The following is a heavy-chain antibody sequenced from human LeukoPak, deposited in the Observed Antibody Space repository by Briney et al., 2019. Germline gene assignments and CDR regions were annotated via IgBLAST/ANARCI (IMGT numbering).Heavy chain of an antibody. CDR1: GFTFSSYA. J-gene: IGHJ6*02. Sequence: GRSLRLSCAASGFTFSSYAMHWVRQAPGKGLEWVAVISYDGSNKYYADSVKGRFTISRDNSKNTLYLQMNSLRAEDTAVYYCARDPNFCSGGSCCYYYGMDVWGQGTTVTVSS. V-gene: IGHV3-30*04. CDR3: ARDPNFCSGGSCCYYYGMDV. CDR2: ISYDGSNK. D-gene: IGHD2-15*01.